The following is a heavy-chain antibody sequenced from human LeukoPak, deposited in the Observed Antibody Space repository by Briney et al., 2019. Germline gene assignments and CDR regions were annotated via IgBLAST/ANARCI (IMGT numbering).Heavy chain of an antibody. J-gene: IGHJ4*02. CDR2: IKEDGSDT. Sequence: GGSLRLSCAAYGFTFSTYWMDWVRQAPGKGLEWVARIKEDGSDTNYVGSVRGRFTVSRDNTKNSLYLQMYSLRADDTAVYYWASDRAYSHFDYWGQGTLVTVSS. V-gene: IGHV3-7*01. CDR1: GFTFSTYW. D-gene: IGHD2-15*01. CDR3: ASDRAYSHFDY.